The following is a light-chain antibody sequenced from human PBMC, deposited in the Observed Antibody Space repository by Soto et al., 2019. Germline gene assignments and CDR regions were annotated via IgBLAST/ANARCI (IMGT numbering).Light chain of an antibody. CDR2: DGS. CDR3: QQYGSSIT. Sequence: EIVMTQSPATLSVSPGERATLSCRASQSVRSNLAWYQQKPGQAPRLLIYDGSTRAAGVPARFSGSGSGTEFTLTISRLEPEDFAVYYCQQYGSSITFGQGTRLEIK. CDR1: QSVRSN. J-gene: IGKJ5*01. V-gene: IGKV3-15*01.